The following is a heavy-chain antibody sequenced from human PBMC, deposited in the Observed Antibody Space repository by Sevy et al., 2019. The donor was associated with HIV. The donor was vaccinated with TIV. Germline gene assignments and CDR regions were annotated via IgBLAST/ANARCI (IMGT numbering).Heavy chain of an antibody. CDR2: IRYDGSNK. CDR3: ANNYYASIYYYYGMDV. J-gene: IGHJ6*02. V-gene: IGHV3-30*02. CDR1: GFTFSSYG. Sequence: GGSLRLSCAASGFTFSSYGMHWVHQAPGKGLEWVAFIRYDGSNKYYADSVKGRFTISRDNSKNTLYLQMNSLRAEDTAVYYCANNYYASIYYYYGMDVWGQGTTVTVSS. D-gene: IGHD3-10*01.